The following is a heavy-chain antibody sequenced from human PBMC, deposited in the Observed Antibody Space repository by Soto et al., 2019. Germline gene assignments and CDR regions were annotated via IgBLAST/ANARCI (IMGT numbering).Heavy chain of an antibody. CDR2: IYYSGKT. J-gene: IGHJ5*02. Sequence: SETLSLTCTVSGASINNTSYYWGWIRQSPGKGLEWIGNIYYSGKTYYSPSLKSRVSISVDASRNQFSLRLSSVTAADTAVYYCGRPWGIGLTPPAPWGQGVLVTFSS. D-gene: IGHD6-13*01. V-gene: IGHV4-39*01. CDR1: GASINNTSYY. CDR3: GRPWGIGLTPPAP.